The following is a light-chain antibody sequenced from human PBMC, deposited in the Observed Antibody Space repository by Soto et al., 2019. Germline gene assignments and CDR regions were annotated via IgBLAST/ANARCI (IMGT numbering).Light chain of an antibody. J-gene: IGKJ5*01. V-gene: IGKV3-20*01. CDR1: QYVGTR. CDR3: QQYGSLPIT. CDR2: GAS. Sequence: EIVLTQSPATLSSSPGETATLSCRASQYVGTRLAWYQHKPGQAPRLLIYGASSRATGIPDRFSGSGSGTDFTLTISRVAPEDFAVYYCQQYGSLPITFGQGTRLEIK.